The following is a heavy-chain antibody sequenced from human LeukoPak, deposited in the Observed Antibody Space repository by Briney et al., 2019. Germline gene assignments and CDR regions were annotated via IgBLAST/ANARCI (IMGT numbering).Heavy chain of an antibody. CDR2: IYYSGST. D-gene: IGHD1-1*01. Sequence: SETLSLTCTVSGGSISSYYWSWIRQPPGKGLEWIGYIYYSGSTNYNPSLKSRVTISVDTSKNQFSLKLSSVTAADTAAYYCARGGWYKGYFQHWGQGTLVTVSS. CDR3: ARGGWYKGYFQH. V-gene: IGHV4-59*01. CDR1: GGSISSYY. J-gene: IGHJ1*01.